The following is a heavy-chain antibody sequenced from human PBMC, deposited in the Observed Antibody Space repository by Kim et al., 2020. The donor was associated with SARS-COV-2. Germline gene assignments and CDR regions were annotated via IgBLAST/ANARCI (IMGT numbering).Heavy chain of an antibody. CDR3: ARSLVAVADNNWFDP. D-gene: IGHD6-19*01. J-gene: IGHJ5*02. CDR2: IIPIFGTA. CDR1: GGTFSSYA. V-gene: IGHV1-69*13. Sequence: SVKVSCKASGGTFSSYAISWVRQAPGQGLEWMGGIIPIFGTANYAQKFQGRVTITADESTSTAYMELSSLRSEDTAVYYCARSLVAVADNNWFDPWGQGTLVTVSS.